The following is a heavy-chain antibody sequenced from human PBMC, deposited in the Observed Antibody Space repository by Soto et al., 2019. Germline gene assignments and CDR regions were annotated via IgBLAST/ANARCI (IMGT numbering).Heavy chain of an antibody. J-gene: IGHJ4*02. Sequence: GASVKVSCKASGGTFSSYAISWVRQAPGQGLEWMGGIIPIFGTANYAQKFQGRVTITADESTSTAYMELRSLRSDDTAVYYCARGRVCVGHYCSSSWPYDDYWGQGTLVTVSS. CDR3: ARGRVCVGHYCSSSWPYDDY. V-gene: IGHV1-69*13. D-gene: IGHD6-13*01. CDR1: GGTFSSYA. CDR2: IIPIFGTA.